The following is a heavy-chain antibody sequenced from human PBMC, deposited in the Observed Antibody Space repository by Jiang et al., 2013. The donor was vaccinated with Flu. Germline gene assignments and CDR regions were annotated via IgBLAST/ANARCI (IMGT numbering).Heavy chain of an antibody. Sequence: GSGLVKPSGTLSLTCTVSGSSVSSGTYYWSWVRQPPGKGLEWIGYVHYRVNTNYNPSLKSRVTISADTSKNQFSLRLSSVTPADTAVYYCARDGGGVYGDYVERDYWG. CDR2: VHYRVNT. D-gene: IGHD4-17*01. V-gene: IGHV4-61*01. CDR3: ARDGGGVYGDYVERDY. CDR1: GSSVSSGTYY. J-gene: IGHJ4*01.